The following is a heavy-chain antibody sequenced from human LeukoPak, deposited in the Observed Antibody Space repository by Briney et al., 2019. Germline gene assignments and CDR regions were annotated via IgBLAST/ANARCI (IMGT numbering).Heavy chain of an antibody. CDR3: ARRVRYGSSWDFDY. CDR1: GYSFTSYW. D-gene: IGHD6-13*01. Sequence: GEPLRISCKGSGYSFTSYWISWVRQMPGKGLEWMGRIDPSDSYIKYSPSFQGHVTISADKSTSTAYLQWSSLEASDTAMYYCARRVRYGSSWDFDYWGQGTLVTVSS. J-gene: IGHJ4*02. V-gene: IGHV5-10-1*01. CDR2: IDPSDSYI.